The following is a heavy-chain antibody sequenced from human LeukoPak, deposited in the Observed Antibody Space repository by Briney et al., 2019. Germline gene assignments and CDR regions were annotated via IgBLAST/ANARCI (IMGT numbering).Heavy chain of an antibody. CDR1: GGSISSGGYY. D-gene: IGHD6-13*01. CDR2: IYHSGST. CDR3: ARGRAAVPFDY. Sequence: SETLSLTCTVSGGSISSGGYYWRWIRQPPGKGLEWIGYIYHSGSTYYNPSLKSRVTISVDRSKNQFSLKLSSVTAADTAVYYCARGRAAVPFDYWGQGTLVTVSS. J-gene: IGHJ4*02. V-gene: IGHV4-30-2*01.